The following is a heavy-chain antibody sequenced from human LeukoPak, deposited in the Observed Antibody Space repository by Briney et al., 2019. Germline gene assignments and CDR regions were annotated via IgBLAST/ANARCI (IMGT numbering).Heavy chain of an antibody. Sequence: SETLSLTCTVSGGSISSYYWSWIRQPPGKGLEWIGYIYTSGSTNHNPSLKSRVTISVDTSKNQFSLKLSSVTAADTAVYYCARIGTTLYWYFDLWGRGTLVTVSS. D-gene: IGHD1-7*01. CDR2: IYTSGST. J-gene: IGHJ2*01. CDR1: GGSISSYY. CDR3: ARIGTTLYWYFDL. V-gene: IGHV4-4*09.